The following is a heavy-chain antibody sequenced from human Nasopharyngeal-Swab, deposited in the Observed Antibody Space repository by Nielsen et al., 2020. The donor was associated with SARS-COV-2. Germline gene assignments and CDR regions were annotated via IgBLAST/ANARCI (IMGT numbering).Heavy chain of an antibody. Sequence: ASVKVSCKASGYTFTSYAMHWVRQAPGQRLEWMGWINAGNGNTKYSQKFQGRVTITADESTSTAYMELSSLRSEDTAVYYCARDLYYDILTGYYTYYYGMDVWGQGTTVTVSS. CDR1: GYTFTSYA. J-gene: IGHJ6*02. V-gene: IGHV1-3*01. CDR2: INAGNGNT. CDR3: ARDLYYDILTGYYTYYYGMDV. D-gene: IGHD3-9*01.